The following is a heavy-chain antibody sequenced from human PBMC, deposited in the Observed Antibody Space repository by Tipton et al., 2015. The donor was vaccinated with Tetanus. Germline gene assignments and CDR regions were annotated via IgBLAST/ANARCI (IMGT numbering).Heavy chain of an antibody. Sequence: QLVQSGAEVGKPGESLKISCQGSGYNFSHYSIGWVRQLPGRGLEWMGIVDPRDSQATYGPSFQGQVTLSADRSINVAYLQWGSLKASDTAMYYCTRRLGPLTGDQIWHFDLWGRGTQVTVSS. D-gene: IGHD7-27*01. J-gene: IGHJ2*01. V-gene: IGHV5-51*01. CDR2: VDPRDSQA. CDR1: GYNFSHYS. CDR3: TRRLGPLTGDQIWHFDL.